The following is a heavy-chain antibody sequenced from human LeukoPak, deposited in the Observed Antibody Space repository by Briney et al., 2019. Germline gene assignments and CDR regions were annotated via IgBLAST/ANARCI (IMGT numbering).Heavy chain of an antibody. D-gene: IGHD3-16*01. CDR2: IYTSGST. CDR3: ARVADSWGFDY. Sequence: SETLSLTCTVSGGFITSGSYYWSWIRQPAGKGLEWIGRIYTSGSTNYNPSLKSRVTISVDTSKNQFSLKLSSVTAADTAVYYCARVADSWGFDYWGQGTLITVSS. CDR1: GGFITSGSYY. J-gene: IGHJ4*02. V-gene: IGHV4-61*02.